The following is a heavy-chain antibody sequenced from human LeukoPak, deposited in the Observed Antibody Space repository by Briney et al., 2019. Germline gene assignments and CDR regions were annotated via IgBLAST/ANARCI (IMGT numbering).Heavy chain of an antibody. Sequence: SETLSLTCGISGGSVINTNWWTWVRQPPGKGLEWIGEVHLDGRTNYNPSLESRLTMSVDVSENQVSLKLTSVTAADTAVYYCAREGGFYRPLDYSGQGTLVTVSS. CDR1: GGSVINTNW. CDR2: VHLDGRT. D-gene: IGHD3-3*01. CDR3: AREGGFYRPLDY. J-gene: IGHJ4*02. V-gene: IGHV4-4*02.